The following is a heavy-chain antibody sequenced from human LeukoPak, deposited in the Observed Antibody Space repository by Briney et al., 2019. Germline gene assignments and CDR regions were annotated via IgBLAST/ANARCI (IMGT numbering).Heavy chain of an antibody. J-gene: IGHJ4*02. Sequence: GGSLRLSCAASGFTFSGYWMHWVRQAPGTGLVWVSRINTDGSSTNYAVSVKGRFTISRDNTKNTVYLQMNSLRAEDTAVYYCARDLEVATGPDYWGQGTRVTVSS. CDR1: GFTFSGYW. V-gene: IGHV3-74*01. D-gene: IGHD5-12*01. CDR2: INTDGSST. CDR3: ARDLEVATGPDY.